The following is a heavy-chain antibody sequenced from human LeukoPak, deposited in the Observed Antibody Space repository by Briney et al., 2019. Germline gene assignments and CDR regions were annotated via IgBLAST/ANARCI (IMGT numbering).Heavy chain of an antibody. D-gene: IGHD2-2*01. CDR1: GGSFSGYY. CDR2: INHSGST. J-gene: IGHJ5*02. CDR3: ARVVILGFDP. V-gene: IGHV4-34*01. Sequence: PSETLSLTCAVYGGSFSGYYWSWIRHPPGEGLEWIWEINHSGSTNYNPSLKSRVTRSVDTSNSQFSLKLSSVTAAVTAVYYCARVVILGFDPWGQGTLVTVSS.